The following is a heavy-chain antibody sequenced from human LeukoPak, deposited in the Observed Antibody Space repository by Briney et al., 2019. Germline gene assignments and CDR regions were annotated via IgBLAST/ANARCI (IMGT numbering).Heavy chain of an antibody. J-gene: IGHJ4*02. D-gene: IGHD1-26*01. CDR1: GFIYSNYA. Sequence: PGGSLRLSCPASGFIYSNYAMTWVRQAPGEGLEWVSAISSGGDTTYYAESVKGRFTISRDNSKTTLYLQMDSLRAEDTAVYYCARVGPTTRIIDYWGQGTLVTVSS. V-gene: IGHV3-23*01. CDR3: ARVGPTTRIIDY. CDR2: ISSGGDTT.